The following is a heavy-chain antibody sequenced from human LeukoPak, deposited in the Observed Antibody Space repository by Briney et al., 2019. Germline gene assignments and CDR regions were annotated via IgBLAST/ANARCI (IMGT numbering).Heavy chain of an antibody. V-gene: IGHV3-30*02. CDR1: GFTFSTYG. D-gene: IGHD3-10*01. Sequence: GGSLRLSCAASGFTFSTYGMHWVRQAPGKGLEWVAFIRYDGSYKYHAASVMGRFTISRDISKDTLYLQLNSLRVEDTAVYYCAKDSHRTGSYSETYPYYFDYWGQGTLVSVSS. CDR3: AKDSHRTGSYSETYPYYFDY. CDR2: IRYDGSYK. J-gene: IGHJ4*02.